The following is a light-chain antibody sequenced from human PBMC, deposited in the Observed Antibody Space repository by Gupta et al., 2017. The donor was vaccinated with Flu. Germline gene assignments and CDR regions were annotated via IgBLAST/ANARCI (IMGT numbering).Light chain of an antibody. Sequence: EIVMTQSQATLSVSPGERATLSCRASQSGSSNLACYKQKAGPAPSLLIYGASTRATGIPARFSGSGSGTEFTLTISSLQSEDFAVYYCQQYNNWPPLTFGGGTKVEIK. V-gene: IGKV3-15*01. J-gene: IGKJ4*01. CDR1: QSGSSN. CDR2: GAS. CDR3: QQYNNWPPLT.